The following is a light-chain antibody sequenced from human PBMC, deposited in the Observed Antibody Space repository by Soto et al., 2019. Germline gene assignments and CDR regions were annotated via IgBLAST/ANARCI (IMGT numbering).Light chain of an antibody. J-gene: IGLJ3*02. V-gene: IGLV3-21*02. CDR3: QSYDNSLRGWV. CDR1: NIGSKS. Sequence: SYELTQPPSVSVAPGQTARISCGGNNIGSKSVHWYQQRPGQAPVMVVFEDNERPSGIPERFSGSNSGNTATLTISRVAAGDEADYYCQSYDNSLRGWVFGGGTKLTVL. CDR2: EDN.